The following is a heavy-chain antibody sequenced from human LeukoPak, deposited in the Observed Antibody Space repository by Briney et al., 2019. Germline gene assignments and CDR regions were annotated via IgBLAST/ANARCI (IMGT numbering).Heavy chain of an antibody. D-gene: IGHD6-13*01. V-gene: IGHV3-11*01. J-gene: IGHJ4*02. CDR1: GFTFSDYY. Sequence: GGSLRLSCAASGFTFSDYYMSWIRQAQGKGLEWVSYISSSGSTIYYADSVKGRFTISRDNAKNSLYLQMNSLRAEDTAVYYCARIKYSSSWLFDYWGQGTLVTVSS. CDR3: ARIKYSSSWLFDY. CDR2: ISSSGSTI.